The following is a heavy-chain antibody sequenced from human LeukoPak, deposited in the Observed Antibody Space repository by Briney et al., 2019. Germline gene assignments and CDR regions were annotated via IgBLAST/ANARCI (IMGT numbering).Heavy chain of an antibody. CDR2: IYSDGNT. Sequence: PGGSLRLSCAASGFTFSSHTMNWVRQAPGKGLEWLSAIYSDGNTYYADSVKGRFTIFRDNSKNMLYLQMNSLRADDTAVYYCARAPSGWYFDSWGQGTLVTVSS. J-gene: IGHJ4*02. D-gene: IGHD6-19*01. CDR3: ARAPSGWYFDS. V-gene: IGHV3-53*01. CDR1: GFTFSSHT.